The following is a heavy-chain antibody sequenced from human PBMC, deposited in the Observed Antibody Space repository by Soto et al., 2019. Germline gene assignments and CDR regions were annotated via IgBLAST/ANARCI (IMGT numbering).Heavy chain of an antibody. D-gene: IGHD2-21*02. V-gene: IGHV3-23*01. J-gene: IGHJ4*02. CDR1: GFTFSSYA. Sequence: HPGGSLRLSCAASGFTFSSYAMSWVRQAPGKGLEWVSAISGSGGSTYYADSVKGRFTISRDNSKNTLYLQMNSLRAEDTAVYYCAQLPHIVVVTAIPGGFDYWGQGTLVTVSS. CDR3: AQLPHIVVVTAIPGGFDY. CDR2: ISGSGGST.